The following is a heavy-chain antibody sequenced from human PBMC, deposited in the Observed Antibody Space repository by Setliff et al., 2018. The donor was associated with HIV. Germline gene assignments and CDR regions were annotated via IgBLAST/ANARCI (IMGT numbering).Heavy chain of an antibody. D-gene: IGHD2-8*01. Sequence: GSLRLSCAASGFTFSSYWMHWVRQAPGKGLVWVSRINSDGSSTSNADSVKGRFTISRDNAKSTVYLQMNNLRAEDTAVYYCARTTNGYYFDCWGQGTLVTVSS. CDR2: INSDGSST. J-gene: IGHJ4*02. CDR3: ARTTNGYYFDC. CDR1: GFTFSSYW. V-gene: IGHV3-74*01.